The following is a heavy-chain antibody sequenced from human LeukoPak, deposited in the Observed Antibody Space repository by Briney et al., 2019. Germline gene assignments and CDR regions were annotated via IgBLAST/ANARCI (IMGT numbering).Heavy chain of an antibody. D-gene: IGHD2-8*01. J-gene: IGHJ4*02. V-gene: IGHV4-39*01. CDR3: ASSYCSSGICYIYFDY. CDR1: GGSISSSIYY. CDR2: IYYSGST. Sequence: SETPSLTCTVSGGSISSSIYYWGWIRQPPGKGLEWIGNIYYSGSTYYNPSLKSRVTISVDTSKNQFSLELISVTAADTAVYYCASSYCSSGICYIYFDYWGQGTLVTVSS.